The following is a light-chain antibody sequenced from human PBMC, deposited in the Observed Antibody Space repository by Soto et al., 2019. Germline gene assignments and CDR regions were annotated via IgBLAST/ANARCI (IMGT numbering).Light chain of an antibody. CDR1: QSVSTD. CDR3: QQYNNWPPLT. J-gene: IGKJ4*01. V-gene: IGKV3-15*01. CDR2: GAS. Sequence: EIVMTQSPATLSVSPGERAPLSCRARQSVSTDLAWYQQKTGQGPRLLIYGASNRATGIPARFSGSGSGTEFTLTISGLQSEDLAVYYCQQYNNWPPLTVGGGTKVEIK.